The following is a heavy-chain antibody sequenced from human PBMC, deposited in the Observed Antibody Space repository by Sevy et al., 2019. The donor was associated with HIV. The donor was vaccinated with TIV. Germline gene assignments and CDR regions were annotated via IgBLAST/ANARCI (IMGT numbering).Heavy chain of an antibody. CDR2: ISYDGNKK. Sequence: GVSLRLSCAASGFSFSSHGMHWVRQAPGKGLEWQSVISYDGNKKYYADSVKGRFTISRDNSKNTLYLQMNSLRPEDTAVYYCARDGGWYNYAPSDYWGQRTLVTVSS. D-gene: IGHD1-1*01. CDR3: ARDGGWYNYAPSDY. CDR1: GFSFSSHG. J-gene: IGHJ4*02. V-gene: IGHV3-30*03.